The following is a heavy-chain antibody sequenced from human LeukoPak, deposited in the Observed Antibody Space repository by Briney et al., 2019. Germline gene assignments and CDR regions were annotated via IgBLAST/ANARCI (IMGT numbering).Heavy chain of an antibody. CDR2: IYHSGST. CDR3: GRRHWERRGSLGAFDI. Sequence: SETPSLTCAVSGYSISSGYYWGWIRQPPGKGLEWIGSIYHSGSTYYNPSLKSRVTISVDTSKNQFSLKLSSVTAPDTAVYVFGRRHWERRGSLGAFDIWGKGTMVTVSS. CDR1: GYSISSGYY. J-gene: IGHJ3*02. D-gene: IGHD1-1*01. V-gene: IGHV4-38-2*01.